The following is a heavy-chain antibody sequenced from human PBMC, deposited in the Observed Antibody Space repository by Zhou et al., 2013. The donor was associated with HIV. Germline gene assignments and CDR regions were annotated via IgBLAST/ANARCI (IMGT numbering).Heavy chain of an antibody. CDR2: ISTFSGDT. CDR3: AREAMDIVATMVGWFDP. J-gene: IGHJ5*02. Sequence: QVHLVQSGAEVKKPGASVKVSCKTSGYTFMNYGISWVRQAPGQGLEWMGWISTFSGDTKFAQNLQGRVTMTTDASTSTVYMELSRLRSDDTAVYYCAREAMDIVATMVGWFDPWGQGTLVTVSS. CDR1: GYTFMNYG. D-gene: IGHD5-12*01. V-gene: IGHV1-18*01.